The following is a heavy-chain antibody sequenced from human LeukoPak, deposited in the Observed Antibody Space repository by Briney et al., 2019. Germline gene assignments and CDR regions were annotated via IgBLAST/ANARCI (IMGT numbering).Heavy chain of an antibody. CDR1: GGSISSSSYY. CDR3: ARRSSRVRGVISHFDY. V-gene: IGHV4-39*01. Sequence: KPSETLSLTCTVSGGSISSSSYYWGWIRQPPGKGLEWIGSIYYSGSTYYNPSLKSRVTISVDTSKNQFSLKLSSVTAADTAVYYCARRSSRVRGVISHFDYWGQGTLVTVSS. D-gene: IGHD3-10*01. J-gene: IGHJ4*02. CDR2: IYYSGST.